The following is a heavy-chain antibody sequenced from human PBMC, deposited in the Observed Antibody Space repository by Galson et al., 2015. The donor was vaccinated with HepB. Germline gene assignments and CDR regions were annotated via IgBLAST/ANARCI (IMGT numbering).Heavy chain of an antibody. CDR3: ARDRVITFGGVIVIPGSLPLDY. D-gene: IGHD3-16*02. CDR1: GFTFSSYS. J-gene: IGHJ4*02. CDR2: ISSSSSYI. V-gene: IGHV3-21*01. Sequence: SLRLSCAASGFTFSSYSMNWVRQAPGKGLEWVSSISSSSSYIYYADSVKGRFTISRDNAKNSLYLQMNSLRAEDTAVYYCARDRVITFGGVIVIPGSLPLDYWGQGTLVTVSS.